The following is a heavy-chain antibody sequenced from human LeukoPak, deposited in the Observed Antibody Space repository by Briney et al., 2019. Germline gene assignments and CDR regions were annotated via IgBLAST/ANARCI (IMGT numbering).Heavy chain of an antibody. J-gene: IGHJ4*02. V-gene: IGHV4-59*01. Sequence: SETLSLTCTVSGGSISSYYWSWIRQPPGKGLEWIGYIYYSGSTNYNPSLKSRVTISVDTSKNQFSLKLSSVTAADTAVYYCARMLAAADCFDYWGQGTLVTASS. D-gene: IGHD6-13*01. CDR1: GGSISSYY. CDR2: IYYSGST. CDR3: ARMLAAADCFDY.